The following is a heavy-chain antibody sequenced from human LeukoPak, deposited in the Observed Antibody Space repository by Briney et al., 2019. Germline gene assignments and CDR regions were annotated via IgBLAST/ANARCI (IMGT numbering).Heavy chain of an antibody. CDR2: IYSGGST. D-gene: IGHD1-1*01. CDR1: GFTVSSNY. CDR3: ARYRDDWNDDLFDY. V-gene: IGHV3-53*01. J-gene: IGHJ4*02. Sequence: GGSLGLSCAASGFTVSSNYMSWVRQAPGKGLEWVSVIYSGGSTYYADSVKGRFTISRDNSKNTLYLQMNSLRAEDTAVYYCARYRDDWNDDLFDYWGQGTLVTVSS.